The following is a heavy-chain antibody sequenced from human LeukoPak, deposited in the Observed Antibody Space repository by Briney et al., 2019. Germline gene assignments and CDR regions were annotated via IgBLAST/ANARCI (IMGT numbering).Heavy chain of an antibody. CDR2: IKEDGSDT. J-gene: IGHJ4*02. CDR1: GFTFSNYW. Sequence: GGSLRLSCAASGFTFSNYWMSWVRQAPGKGLEWVANIKEDGSDTYYVDSVRGRFTISRDNAKNLLYLQMNSLRGEDTAVYYCAKDFWSGYYPNYWGQGTLVTVSS. D-gene: IGHD3-3*01. V-gene: IGHV3-7*05. CDR3: AKDFWSGYYPNY.